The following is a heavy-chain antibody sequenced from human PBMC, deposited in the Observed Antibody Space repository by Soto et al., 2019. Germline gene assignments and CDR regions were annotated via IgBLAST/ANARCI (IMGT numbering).Heavy chain of an antibody. J-gene: IGHJ6*03. Sequence: SETLSLTCTVSGGSISSSSYYWGWIRQPPGKGLEWIGSIYYSGSTYYNPSLKSRVTISVDTSKNQFSLKLSSVTAADTAVYYCARHKVVVVPAADFWSGYLSYYMDVWGKGTTVTVSS. D-gene: IGHD2-2*01. V-gene: IGHV4-39*01. CDR3: ARHKVVVVPAADFWSGYLSYYMDV. CDR2: IYYSGST. CDR1: GGSISSSSYY.